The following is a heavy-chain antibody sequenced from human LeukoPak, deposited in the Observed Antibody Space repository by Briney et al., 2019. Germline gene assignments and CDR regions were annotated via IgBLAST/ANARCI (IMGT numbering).Heavy chain of an antibody. Sequence: GGSLRLSCAASGFTFDDYTMHWVRQAPGKGLEWVSLISWDGDSTYYADSVKGRFTISRDNSKNSLYPQMNSLRIEDTALYYCAKEGDGYHWGQGTMVTVSS. J-gene: IGHJ3*01. D-gene: IGHD5-24*01. CDR2: ISWDGDST. CDR3: AKEGDGYH. V-gene: IGHV3-43*01. CDR1: GFTFDDYT.